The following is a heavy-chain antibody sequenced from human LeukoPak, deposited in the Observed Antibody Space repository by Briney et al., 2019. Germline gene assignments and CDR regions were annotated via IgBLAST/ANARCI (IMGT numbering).Heavy chain of an antibody. J-gene: IGHJ6*03. CDR2: IKQDGSEK. D-gene: IGHD1-26*01. CDR3: ARTPWELLRHYYYYMDA. Sequence: PGGSLRLSCAAAGFTFNNYWMSWVRQAPGKGLEWVANIKQDGSEKNYVDSVRGRFTISRDNAKNSLYLQMNSLRAEDTAVYYCARTPWELLRHYYYYMDAWGKGTTVTVSS. CDR1: GFTFNNYW. V-gene: IGHV3-7*01.